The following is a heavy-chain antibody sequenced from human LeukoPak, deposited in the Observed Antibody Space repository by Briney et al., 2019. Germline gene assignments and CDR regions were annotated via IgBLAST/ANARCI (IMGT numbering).Heavy chain of an antibody. J-gene: IGHJ3*02. CDR3: ARGGCSNGVCYSGVFDI. D-gene: IGHD2-8*01. V-gene: IGHV4-59*11. CDR1: ADSISGRY. CDR2: MHYSGGT. Sequence: SETLSLTCTVSADSISGRYWSWIRQPPGKGREWIGYMHYSGGTNYDPSLKSRVTISVDTSKNELSLKLRSVSSADTAVYYCARGGCSNGVCYSGVFDIWGQGTMVTVSS.